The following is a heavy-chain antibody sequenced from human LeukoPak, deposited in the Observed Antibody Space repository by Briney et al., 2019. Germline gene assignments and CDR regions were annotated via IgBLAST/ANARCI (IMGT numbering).Heavy chain of an antibody. Sequence: SQTLSLTCAISGDSVSSNSAAGNWIRQSPSRGLEWLGRTYYRSKWYNDYAVSVKSRITINPDTSKNQFSLQLNSVTPEDTAVYYCARSPYYYDSSGYYSLYYYYGMDVWGQGTTVTVSS. CDR1: GDSVSSNSAA. CDR3: ARSPYYYDSSGYYSLYYYYGMDV. V-gene: IGHV6-1*01. CDR2: TYYRSKWYN. J-gene: IGHJ6*02. D-gene: IGHD3-22*01.